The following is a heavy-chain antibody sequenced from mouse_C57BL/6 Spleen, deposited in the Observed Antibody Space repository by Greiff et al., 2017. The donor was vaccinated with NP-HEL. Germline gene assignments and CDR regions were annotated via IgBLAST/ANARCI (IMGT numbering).Heavy chain of an antibody. D-gene: IGHD2-2*01. Sequence: EVQLVESGGGLVKPGGSLKLSCAASGFTFSDYGMHWVRQAPEKGLEWVAYISSGSSTNNYADKVKGRFTISRDNAKNTLFLQMTSLRSEDTAMYYCARAYGYDGAHFDYWGQGTTLTVSS. CDR3: ARAYGYDGAHFDY. CDR2: ISSGSSTN. J-gene: IGHJ2*01. CDR1: GFTFSDYG. V-gene: IGHV5-17*01.